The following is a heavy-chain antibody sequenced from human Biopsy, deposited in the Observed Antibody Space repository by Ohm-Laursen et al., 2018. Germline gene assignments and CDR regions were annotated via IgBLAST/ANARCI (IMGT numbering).Heavy chain of an antibody. V-gene: IGHV3-7*01. CDR2: IREDGSER. CDR1: GFTISNYW. CDR3: ARDSSGTARAGGMDV. D-gene: IGHD6-6*01. Sequence: SLRLSCAASGFTISNYWMSWVRQAPGKGLEWVACIREDGSERKYVDSVKGRFTISRDSARNSLYLQMDSLRAEDTAVYYCARDSSGTARAGGMDVWGQGTTVTVSS. J-gene: IGHJ6*02.